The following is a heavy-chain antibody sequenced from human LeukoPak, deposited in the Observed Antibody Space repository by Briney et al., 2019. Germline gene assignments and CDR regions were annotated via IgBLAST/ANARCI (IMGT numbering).Heavy chain of an antibody. CDR1: GGSINTSSYY. D-gene: IGHD3-3*01. J-gene: IGHJ4*02. Sequence: SETLSLTCTVSGGSINTSSYYWSWIRQPPGKGLEWIGSVYYRGTSYHNPSLKGRVTISVDTSKNQFSLKLSSVTAADTAVYYCVRGSTIFGVVILSGGDWDQGTLITVSS. CDR2: VYYRGTS. CDR3: VRGSTIFGVVILSGGD. V-gene: IGHV4-39*07.